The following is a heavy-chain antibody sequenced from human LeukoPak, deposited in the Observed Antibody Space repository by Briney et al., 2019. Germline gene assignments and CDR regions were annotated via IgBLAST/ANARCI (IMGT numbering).Heavy chain of an antibody. CDR2: INHSGST. D-gene: IGHD1-26*01. V-gene: IGHV4-34*01. CDR1: GGSFSGYS. J-gene: IGHJ6*03. CDR3: ARSGRYYYYYYMDV. Sequence: SETLSLTCAVYGGSFSGYSWSWIRQPPGKGLEWIGGINHSGSTNYNPSLKSRVTISVDTSKNQFSLKLSSVTAADTAVYYCARSGRYYYYYYMDVWGKGTTATVSS.